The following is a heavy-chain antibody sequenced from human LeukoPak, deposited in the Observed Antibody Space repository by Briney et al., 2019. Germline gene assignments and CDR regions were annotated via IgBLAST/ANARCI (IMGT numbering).Heavy chain of an antibody. CDR1: GYTFSNYC. Sequence: ASVKVSCKTSGYTFSNYCISWVRQAPGQGLEWMGWITAYNGNRLYAQRFQGRITLTTDTSTSTSYMELRSMEYDDTAIYYCARDTDKVVDNWGQGTLVTVSS. V-gene: IGHV1-18*01. D-gene: IGHD2-15*01. J-gene: IGHJ4*01. CDR3: ARDTDKVVDN. CDR2: ITAYNGNR.